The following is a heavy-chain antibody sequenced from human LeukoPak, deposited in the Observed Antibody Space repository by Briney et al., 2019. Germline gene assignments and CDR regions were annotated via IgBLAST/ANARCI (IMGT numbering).Heavy chain of an antibody. V-gene: IGHV4-59*02. CDR1: GGSVRSYY. D-gene: IGHD1-26*01. CDR3: VRDWEGFNFDI. CDR2: IHNTGST. Sequence: KPSETLSLTCTVSGGSVRSYYWSWIRQPPGHGLEWIAYIHNTGSTNYNPSLKSRVTISLDTSKNEFSLKLTSVTAADTAVYYCVRDWEGFNFDIWGQGTMVTVSS. J-gene: IGHJ3*02.